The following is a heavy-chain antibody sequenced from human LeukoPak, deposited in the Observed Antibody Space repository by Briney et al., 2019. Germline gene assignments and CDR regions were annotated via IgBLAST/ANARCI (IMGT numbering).Heavy chain of an antibody. CDR3: ASRAYYYDSSGSNDY. CDR1: GGSISSSSYY. D-gene: IGHD3-22*01. Sequence: PSETLSLTCTVSGGSISSSSYYWGWIRQPPGTGLEWIGSIYYSGSTYYNPSLKSRVTISVDTSKNQFSLKLSSVTAADTAVYYCASRAYYYDSSGSNDYWGQGTLVTVSS. V-gene: IGHV4-39*01. J-gene: IGHJ4*02. CDR2: IYYSGST.